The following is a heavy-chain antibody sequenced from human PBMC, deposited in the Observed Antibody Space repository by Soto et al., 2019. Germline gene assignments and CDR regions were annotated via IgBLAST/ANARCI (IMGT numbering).Heavy chain of an antibody. D-gene: IGHD3-10*01. Sequence: AGGSLRLSCAASGFTFNSYAMSWVRQAPGKGLEWVSTISRSGGSTYYADSVKGRFTISRDNSKNTLYLQMNSLRADDTAVYYCAKDLVHGNYFDYWGQGTQVTVSS. CDR2: ISRSGGST. CDR1: GFTFNSYA. J-gene: IGHJ4*02. V-gene: IGHV3-23*01. CDR3: AKDLVHGNYFDY.